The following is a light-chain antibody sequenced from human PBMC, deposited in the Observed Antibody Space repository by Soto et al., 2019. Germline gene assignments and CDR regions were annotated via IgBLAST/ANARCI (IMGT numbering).Light chain of an antibody. CDR1: SSNIGTGCY. Sequence: QSVLAQPPSVSGAPGQRVTISCTGSSSNIGTGCYVHWYQQLPGTAPKLLIYGNSNRPSGVPDRFSGSKSGTSASLAITGLQTEDEADYYCQSYDSSLSGSIFGGGTKLTVL. CDR3: QSYDSSLSGSI. J-gene: IGLJ2*01. CDR2: GNS. V-gene: IGLV1-40*01.